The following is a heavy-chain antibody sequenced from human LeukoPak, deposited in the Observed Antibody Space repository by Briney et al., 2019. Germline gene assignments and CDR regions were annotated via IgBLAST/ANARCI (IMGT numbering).Heavy chain of an antibody. CDR2: INPSGGST. D-gene: IGHD2-2*01. V-gene: IGHV1-46*01. CDR1: GYTFTSYY. J-gene: IGHJ4*02. CDR3: ARDQGEVSIVVVPAADY. Sequence: ASVKVSCKASGYTFTSYYMHWVRQAPGQGLEWMGIINPSGGSTSYAQKLQGRVTMTTDTSTSTAYMELRSLRSDDTAVYYCARDQGEVSIVVVPAADYWGQGTLVTVSS.